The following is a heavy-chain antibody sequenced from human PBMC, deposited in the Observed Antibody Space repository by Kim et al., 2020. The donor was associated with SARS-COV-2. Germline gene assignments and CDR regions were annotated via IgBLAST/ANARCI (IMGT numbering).Heavy chain of an antibody. Sequence: GGSLRLSCAASGFTFSDYYMSWIRQAPGKGLEWVSYISSSGSTIYYADSVKGRFTISRDNAKNSLYLQMNSLRAEDTAVYYCVVAAIHLSYGMDVWGQGTTVTVSS. D-gene: IGHD2-15*01. J-gene: IGHJ6*02. CDR1: GFTFSDYY. V-gene: IGHV3-11*01. CDR3: VVAAIHLSYGMDV. CDR2: ISSSGSTI.